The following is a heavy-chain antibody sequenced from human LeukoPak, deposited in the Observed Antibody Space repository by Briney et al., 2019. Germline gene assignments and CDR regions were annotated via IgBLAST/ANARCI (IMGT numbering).Heavy chain of an antibody. CDR3: ARDETYYDSAGYYYVADYHYMDV. D-gene: IGHD3-22*01. Sequence: GGSLRLSCAASGFTFISYWMSWVRQAPGKGLEWVATIKQDGSEKHYVDSVTGRFTISRDNAKNSLYLQMNSLRAEDTAVYYCARDETYYDSAGYYYVADYHYMDVWGKGTTVTVS. CDR1: GFTFISYW. CDR2: IKQDGSEK. V-gene: IGHV3-7*01. J-gene: IGHJ6*03.